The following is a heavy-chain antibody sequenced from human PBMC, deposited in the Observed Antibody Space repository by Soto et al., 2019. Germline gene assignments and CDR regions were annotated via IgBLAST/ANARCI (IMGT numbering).Heavy chain of an antibody. J-gene: IGHJ6*02. CDR1: GGSISSGGYY. Sequence: QVQLQESGPGLVKPSQTLSLTCTVSGGSISSGGYYWSWIRQHPGKGLEWIGYIYYSGSTYYNPSLKSRVTISVDTSKNQCSLKLSSVTAADTAVYYCARDRAGKDYYYGMDVWGQGTTVTVSS. V-gene: IGHV4-31*03. D-gene: IGHD6-19*01. CDR2: IYYSGST. CDR3: ARDRAGKDYYYGMDV.